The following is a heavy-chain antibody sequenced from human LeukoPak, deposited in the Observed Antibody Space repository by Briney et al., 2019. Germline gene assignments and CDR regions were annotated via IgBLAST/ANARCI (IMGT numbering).Heavy chain of an antibody. J-gene: IGHJ4*02. CDR2: LGHSGSA. Sequence: PSETLSLTCAVYGGSFNNYYWNWIRQPPGERLEWIGELGHSGSARYNPSLKSRVTISVDTSKNQFSLKRTSVTAADTAVYYCLMWDGSGYRDYWGQGTLVTVSS. V-gene: IGHV4-34*01. D-gene: IGHD3-22*01. CDR1: GGSFNNYY. CDR3: LMWDGSGYRDY.